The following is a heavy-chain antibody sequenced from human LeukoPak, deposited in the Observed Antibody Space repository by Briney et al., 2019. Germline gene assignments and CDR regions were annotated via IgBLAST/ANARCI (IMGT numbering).Heavy chain of an antibody. V-gene: IGHV4-61*08. D-gene: IGHD6-13*01. Sequence: SETLSLTCTVSGGSISSGGYYWSWIRQPPGKGLEWIGYIYYSGSTNYNPSLKSRVTISVDTSKNQFSLKLSSVTAADTAVYYCARGSSGIAAATRYWGQGTLVTVSS. CDR2: IYYSGST. CDR1: GGSISSGGYY. CDR3: ARGSSGIAAATRY. J-gene: IGHJ4*02.